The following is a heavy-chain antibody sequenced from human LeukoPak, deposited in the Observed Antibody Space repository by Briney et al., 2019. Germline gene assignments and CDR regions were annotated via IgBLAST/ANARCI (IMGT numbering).Heavy chain of an antibody. CDR3: AKGDDYGDY. CDR2: ISGSGAAT. CDR1: GFTFNIYA. Sequence: GRSLRLSCAVSGFTFNIYAMSWVRQAPGKGMEWVSTISGSGAATYYADSVKGRFTISRDNSKNTLYLQLNSLRAEDTALYYCAKGDDYGDYWGQGTLVTVSS. J-gene: IGHJ4*02. V-gene: IGHV3-23*01.